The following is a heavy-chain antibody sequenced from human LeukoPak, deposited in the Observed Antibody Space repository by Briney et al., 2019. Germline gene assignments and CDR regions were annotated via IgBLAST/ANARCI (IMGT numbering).Heavy chain of an antibody. CDR1: GFTFSSYA. Sequence: PGGSLRLSCAASGFTFSSYAMSWVRQAPGKGLEWVSAISGSGGSTYYADSVKGRFTISRDNSKNTLYLQMNSLRAEDTAVYYCAKDQSLKGYCSGGSCYSGEDFDYWGQGTLVTASS. J-gene: IGHJ4*02. CDR2: ISGSGGST. CDR3: AKDQSLKGYCSGGSCYSGEDFDY. D-gene: IGHD2-15*01. V-gene: IGHV3-23*01.